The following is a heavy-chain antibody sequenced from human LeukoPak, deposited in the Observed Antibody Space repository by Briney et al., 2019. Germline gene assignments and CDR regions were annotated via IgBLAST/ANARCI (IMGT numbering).Heavy chain of an antibody. J-gene: IGHJ6*02. CDR1: GFTFSSYS. CDR3: ASWGYYYYYGMDV. Sequence: GGSLRLSCAASGFTFSSYSMNWVRQAPGKGLEWVSYISSSSSTIYYADSVKGRFTISRDNAKNSLYLQMNSLRAEDTAVYYCASWGYYYYYGMDVWGQGTTVTVSS. V-gene: IGHV3-48*04. CDR2: ISSSSSTI. D-gene: IGHD3-16*01.